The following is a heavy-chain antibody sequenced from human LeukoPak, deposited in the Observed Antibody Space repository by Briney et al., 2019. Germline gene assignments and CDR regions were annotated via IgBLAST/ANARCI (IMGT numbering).Heavy chain of an antibody. J-gene: IGHJ6*02. CDR3: ARLEYNVLLPDYHYGMDV. CDR1: GGSISSYY. CDR2: IYYSGST. D-gene: IGHD1-14*01. Sequence: SETLSLTCTVSGGSISSYYWSWIRQPPGKGLEWIGYIYYSGSTNYNPSLKSRVTISVDTSKNQFSLKLSSVTAADTAVYYCARLEYNVLLPDYHYGMDVWGQGTTVTVSS. V-gene: IGHV4-59*08.